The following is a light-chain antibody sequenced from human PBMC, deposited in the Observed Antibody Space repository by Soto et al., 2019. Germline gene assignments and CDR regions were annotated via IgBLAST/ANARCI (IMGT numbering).Light chain of an antibody. CDR2: SDN. CDR1: SSNIGSNT. J-gene: IGLJ2*01. Sequence: QSALTQPPSASGTPGQRVTISCSGSSSNIGSNTVNWYQQLPGTAPKLLIYSDNQRPSGVPDRFSVSKSGTSDSLAISGLQSDDEADYYCAAWDDSLNGLVFGGGTKLTVL. V-gene: IGLV1-44*01. CDR3: AAWDDSLNGLV.